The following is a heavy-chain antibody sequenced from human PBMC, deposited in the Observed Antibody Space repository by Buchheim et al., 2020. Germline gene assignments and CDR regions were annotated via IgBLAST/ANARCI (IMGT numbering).Heavy chain of an antibody. D-gene: IGHD5-18*01. CDR1: GFTVSSNY. CDR2: IYSGGST. V-gene: IGHV3-66*01. J-gene: IGHJ5*02. Sequence: EVQLVESGGGLVQPGGSLRLSCAASGFTVSSNYMSWVRQAPGKGLEWVSVIYSGGSTYYADSVKGRFTISRDNSKNTLDLQMNSLRAEDTAVYYCARATQLWLSADYYNWFDPWGQGTL. CDR3: ARATQLWLSADYYNWFDP.